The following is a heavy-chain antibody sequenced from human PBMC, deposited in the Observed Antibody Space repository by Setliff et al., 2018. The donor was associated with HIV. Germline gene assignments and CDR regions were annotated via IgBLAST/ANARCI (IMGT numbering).Heavy chain of an antibody. J-gene: IGHJ4*01. CDR2: INPETGDP. Sequence: ASVKVSCKTSGYRFIGHYLHWVRLAPGQGPEWVGWINPETGDPNYAQKFRGRILMTRDTSITTAFLHVAKLTSDDTAIYYCATGIPSDLDYWGQGTLVTVSS. D-gene: IGHD2-21*01. CDR1: GYRFIGHY. CDR3: ATGIPSDLDY. V-gene: IGHV1-2*02.